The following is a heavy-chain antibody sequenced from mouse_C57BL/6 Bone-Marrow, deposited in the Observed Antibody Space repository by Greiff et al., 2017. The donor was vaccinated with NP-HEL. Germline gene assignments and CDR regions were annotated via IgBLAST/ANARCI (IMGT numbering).Heavy chain of an antibody. Sequence: EVQLHQSGPELVKPGASVKISCKASGYTFTDYYMNWVKQSHGKSLEWIGDINPNNGGTSYNQKFKGKATLTVDKSSSTAYMELRSLTSEDSAVYYCARNYGSSPFDYWGQGTTLTVSS. J-gene: IGHJ2*01. CDR3: ARNYGSSPFDY. CDR2: INPNNGGT. CDR1: GYTFTDYY. D-gene: IGHD1-1*01. V-gene: IGHV1-26*01.